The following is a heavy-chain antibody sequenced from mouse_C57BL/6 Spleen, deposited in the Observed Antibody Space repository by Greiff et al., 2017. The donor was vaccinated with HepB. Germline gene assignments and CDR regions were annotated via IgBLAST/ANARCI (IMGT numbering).Heavy chain of an antibody. Sequence: QVQLKQPGAELVKPGASVKMSCKASGYTFTSYWITWVKQRPGQGLEWIGDIYPGSGSTNYNEKFKSKATLTVDTSSSTAYMQLSSLTSEDSAVYYCAIWLGTYWYFDVWGTGTTVTVSS. J-gene: IGHJ1*03. CDR3: AIWLGTYWYFDV. CDR1: GYTFTSYW. D-gene: IGHD2-2*01. V-gene: IGHV1-55*01. CDR2: IYPGSGST.